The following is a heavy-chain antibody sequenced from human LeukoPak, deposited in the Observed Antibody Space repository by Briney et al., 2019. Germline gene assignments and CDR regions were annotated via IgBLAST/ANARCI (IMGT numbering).Heavy chain of an antibody. Sequence: GRSLRLSCVASRFNFRNYGMHWVRQAPGKGLEWVAVISYDGNNKYCADSVKGRFTVSRDKNTLYLQLNSLRPEDTAVYYCAKDRGGPGAYYFDYWGPGNPGHRLL. D-gene: IGHD2-15*01. CDR3: AKDRGGPGAYYFDY. V-gene: IGHV3-30*18. CDR1: RFNFRNYG. J-gene: IGHJ4*02. CDR2: ISYDGNNK.